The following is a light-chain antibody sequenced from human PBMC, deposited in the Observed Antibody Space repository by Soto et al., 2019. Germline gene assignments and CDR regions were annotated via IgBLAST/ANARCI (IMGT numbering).Light chain of an antibody. CDR1: SSDVGTYNL. V-gene: IGLV2-23*01. Sequence: QSALTQPASVSGSPGQSITISCTGTSSDVGTYNLVSWYQQHPGKAPKLMIYEGSKRPSAVSNRFSGSKSGNTASLTISGLQAEDEADYYCCSYAGSYVFGTGTKLTVL. J-gene: IGLJ1*01. CDR3: CSYAGSYV. CDR2: EGS.